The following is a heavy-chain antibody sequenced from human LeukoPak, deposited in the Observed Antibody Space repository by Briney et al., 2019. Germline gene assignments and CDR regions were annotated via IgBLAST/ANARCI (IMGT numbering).Heavy chain of an antibody. CDR1: GGSFSGYY. CDR2: INHSGST. J-gene: IGHJ6*02. V-gene: IGHV4-34*01. CDR3: VGWFGELDRYTYYYYGMDV. Sequence: SETLSLTCAVYGGSFSGYYWSWIRQPPGKGLEWIGEINHSGSTNYNPSLKSRVTISVDTSKNQFSLKLSSVTAADTAVYYCVGWFGELDRYTYYYYGMDVWGQGTTVTVSS. D-gene: IGHD3-10*01.